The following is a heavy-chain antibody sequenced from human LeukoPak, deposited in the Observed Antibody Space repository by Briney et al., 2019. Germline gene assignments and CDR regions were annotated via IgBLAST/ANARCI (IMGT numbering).Heavy chain of an antibody. J-gene: IGHJ4*02. CDR2: IDPSDSYT. CDR1: GYSFSSYW. V-gene: IGHV5-10-1*01. D-gene: IGHD3-22*01. CDR3: ARHYYDSSGGLGS. Sequence: GESLKISCKGSGYSFSSYWISWVRRMPGKGLEWMGRIDPSDSYTNYSPSFQGHVTISADKSINTAYLQWSSLKASDTAMYYCARHYYDSSGGLGSWGQGTLVTVSS.